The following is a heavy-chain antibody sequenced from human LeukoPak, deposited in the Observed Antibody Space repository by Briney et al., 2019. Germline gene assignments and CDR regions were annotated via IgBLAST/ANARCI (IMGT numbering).Heavy chain of an antibody. CDR3: ARGALRGNWFDP. J-gene: IGHJ5*02. CDR1: GGTFISYA. CDR2: IIPIFGTA. Sequence: SVKVSCKASGGTFISYAISWVRQAPGQGLEWMGGIIPIFGTANYAQKFQGRVTITADESTSTAYMELSSLRSEDTAVYYCARGALRGNWFDPWGQGTLVTVSS. D-gene: IGHD3-16*01. V-gene: IGHV1-69*13.